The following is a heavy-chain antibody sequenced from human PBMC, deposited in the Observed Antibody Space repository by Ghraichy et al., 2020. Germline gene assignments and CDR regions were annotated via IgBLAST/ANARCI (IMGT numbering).Heavy chain of an antibody. CDR3: ARGDGMTTSKRAFDS. Sequence: SCAISGDSVSSNSAAWNWIRQSPSRGLEWLGRTYYRSKWYNDYAVSVKSRITINPDTSRNQFSLQLNSVTPEDTAVYYCARGDGMTTSKRAFDSWGQGTMVTVSS. J-gene: IGHJ3*02. CDR1: GDSVSSNSAA. D-gene: IGHD4-17*01. V-gene: IGHV6-1*01. CDR2: TYYRSKWYN.